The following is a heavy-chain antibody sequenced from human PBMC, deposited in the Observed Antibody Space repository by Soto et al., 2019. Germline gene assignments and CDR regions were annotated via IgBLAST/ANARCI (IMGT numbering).Heavy chain of an antibody. CDR3: AMKVVTYFDN. J-gene: IGHJ4*02. D-gene: IGHD3-22*01. CDR2: INPSGGTT. CDR1: GYTFTTSY. V-gene: IGHV1-46*01. Sequence: ASVKVSCKASGYTFTTSYIHWVRQAPGQGLEWMGIINPSGGTTYSAQKFQGRLTMTSDTSTSTIYMDLNSLTSEDTAGYYCAMKVVTYFDNWGQGTLVTVSS.